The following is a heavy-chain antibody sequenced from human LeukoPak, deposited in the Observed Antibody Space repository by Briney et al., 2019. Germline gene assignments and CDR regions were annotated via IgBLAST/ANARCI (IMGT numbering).Heavy chain of an antibody. CDR3: ARVFHPTSSQFYFDY. D-gene: IGHD2-2*01. CDR2: IYYSGST. V-gene: IGHV4-39*07. CDR1: GGSISSSSYY. Sequence: SETLSLTCTVSGGSISSSSYYWGWIRQPPGKGLEWIGSIYYSGSTYYNPSLKSRVTISVDTSKNQFSLKLSSVTAADTAVYYCARVFHPTSSQFYFDYWGQGTLVTVSS. J-gene: IGHJ4*02.